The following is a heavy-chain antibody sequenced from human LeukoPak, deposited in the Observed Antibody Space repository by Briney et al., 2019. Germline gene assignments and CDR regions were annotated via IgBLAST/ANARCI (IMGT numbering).Heavy chain of an antibody. CDR2: IKQDGSEK. J-gene: IGHJ3*02. CDR1: GFTFSNAW. D-gene: IGHD3-22*01. V-gene: IGHV3-7*03. Sequence: GGSLRLSCATSGFTFSNAWMNWVRQAPGKGLEWVANIKQDGSEKYYVDTVKGRFTISRDNAKNSLYLQMSSLRAEDTAVYYCARATSAYYYPDAFDIWGQGTMVTVSS. CDR3: ARATSAYYYPDAFDI.